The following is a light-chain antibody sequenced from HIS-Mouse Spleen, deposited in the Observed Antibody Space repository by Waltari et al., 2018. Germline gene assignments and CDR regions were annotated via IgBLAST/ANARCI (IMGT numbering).Light chain of an antibody. CDR2: GAS. CDR3: QQYNNWLT. Sequence: EIVMTQSPATLSVSPGERATLSCRASQSVSSNLAWYQQKPGQAPRLLIYGASIRATGITARFSGSGSGTEFTLTISILQSEDFAVYYCQQYNNWLTFGGGTKVEIK. V-gene: IGKV3D-15*03. J-gene: IGKJ4*01. CDR1: QSVSSN.